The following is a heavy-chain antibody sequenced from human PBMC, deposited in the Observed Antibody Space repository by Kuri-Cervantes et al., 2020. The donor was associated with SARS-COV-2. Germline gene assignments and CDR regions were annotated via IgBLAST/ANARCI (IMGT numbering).Heavy chain of an antibody. CDR2: ISSSSSTI. CDR1: GGSISSGGYY. V-gene: IGHV3-48*02. J-gene: IGHJ6*02. Sequence: ETLSLTCTVSGGSISSGGYYWNWVRQAPGKGPEWVSYISSSSSTIYYADSVKGRFTISRDNAKNSLYLQMNSLRDEDTAVYYCARDGSDDFWSGHELGMDVWGQGTTVTVSS. D-gene: IGHD3-3*01. CDR3: ARDGSDDFWSGHELGMDV.